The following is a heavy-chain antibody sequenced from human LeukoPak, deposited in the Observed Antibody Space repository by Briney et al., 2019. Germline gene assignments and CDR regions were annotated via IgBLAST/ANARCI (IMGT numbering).Heavy chain of an antibody. D-gene: IGHD1-14*01. CDR3: ARGPLGRYYYYMDV. Sequence: PGGSLRLSCAASGFTFDDYGMSWVRQAPGRGLEWVSGINWNGGSTGYADSVKGRFTISRDNAKNSLYLQMNSLRAEDTALYYCARGPLGRYYYYMDVWGKGTTVTVSS. CDR1: GFTFDDYG. J-gene: IGHJ6*03. CDR2: INWNGGST. V-gene: IGHV3-20*04.